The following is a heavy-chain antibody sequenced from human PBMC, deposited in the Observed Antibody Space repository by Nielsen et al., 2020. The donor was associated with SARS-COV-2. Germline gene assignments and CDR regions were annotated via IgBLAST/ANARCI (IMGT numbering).Heavy chain of an antibody. CDR2: IYYSGST. J-gene: IGHJ3*02. V-gene: IGHV4-59*01. CDR3: ARDRGRQATPAMVFDI. D-gene: IGHD3-16*01. Sequence: SETLSLTCTVSGGSISSYYWSWIRQPPGKGLEWIGYIYYSGSTNYNPSLKSRVTISVDTSKNQFSLKLSSVTAADTAVYYCARDRGRQATPAMVFDIWGQGTMVTVSS. CDR1: GGSISSYY.